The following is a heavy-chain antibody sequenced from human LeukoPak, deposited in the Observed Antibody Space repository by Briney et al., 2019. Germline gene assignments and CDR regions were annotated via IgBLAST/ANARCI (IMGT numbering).Heavy chain of an antibody. J-gene: IGHJ4*02. Sequence: SGPTLVKPTQTLTLTCTFSGFSLSTSEVGVGWIRQPPGKALEWLALIYWDGDKRYSPSLKSRLTITKDTSKNQVVLTMTNMDPVDTATYYCAHSVEDRYSSSFDYWGQGTLVTVSS. D-gene: IGHD6-13*01. V-gene: IGHV2-5*02. CDR2: IYWDGDK. CDR1: GFSLSTSEVG. CDR3: AHSVEDRYSSSFDY.